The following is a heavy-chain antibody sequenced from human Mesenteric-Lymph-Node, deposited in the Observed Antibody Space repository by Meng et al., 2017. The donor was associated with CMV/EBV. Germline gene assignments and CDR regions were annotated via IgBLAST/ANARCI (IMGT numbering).Heavy chain of an antibody. J-gene: IGHJ5*02. D-gene: IGHD1-1*01. Sequence: FRTYGITWVPQAPGPGLEWMGGSIPIFGTTKSAQKFRDRVTISTDDSSNTAYMELNSLTSDDTAVYYCAREVGVQNWNDEKWFDPWGQGTLVTVSS. V-gene: IGHV1-69*05. CDR2: SIPIFGTT. CDR1: FRTYG. CDR3: AREVGVQNWNDEKWFDP.